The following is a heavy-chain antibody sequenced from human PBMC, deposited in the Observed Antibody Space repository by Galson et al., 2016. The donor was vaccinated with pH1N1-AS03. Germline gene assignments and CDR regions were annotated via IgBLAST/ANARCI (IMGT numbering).Heavy chain of an antibody. CDR2: IDQGGGVQ. CDR3: ARSTSGRLCDD. Sequence: SLRLSCAVSGFTFSDYWMTWVRQAPGKGLEWLANIDQGGGVQRYVDSVKGRFTISRDNAKNSLFLQMNSLRAEDTAVYYCARSTSGRLCDDWGQGTLVTVSS. D-gene: IGHD3-10*01. J-gene: IGHJ4*02. CDR1: GFTFSDYW. V-gene: IGHV3-7*03.